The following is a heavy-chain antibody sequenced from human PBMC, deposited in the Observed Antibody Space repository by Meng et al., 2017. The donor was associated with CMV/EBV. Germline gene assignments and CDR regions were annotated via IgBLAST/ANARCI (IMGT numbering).Heavy chain of an antibody. D-gene: IGHD3-3*01. CDR3: ARGTAYYDFWSNYYTFDY. J-gene: IGHJ4*02. Sequence: GGSLRLSCAASGFTFSSYWMHWVRQAPGKGLVWVSHINSDGSSTSYADSVKGRFTISRDNAKNTLYLQMNNLRAEDTAVYYCARGTAYYDFWSNYYTFDYWGQGTLVTVSS. CDR2: INSDGSST. CDR1: GFTFSSYW. V-gene: IGHV3-74*01.